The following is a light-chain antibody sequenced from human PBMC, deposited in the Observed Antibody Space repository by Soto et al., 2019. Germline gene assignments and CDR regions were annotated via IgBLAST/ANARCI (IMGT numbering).Light chain of an antibody. J-gene: IGKJ1*01. V-gene: IGKV3-20*01. Sequence: EIVLTQSPVTLSFSPGERATLSCRASQSVSSSYLAWYQQKPGQAPRLLIYGASSRATGIPDRFSGSGSGTDFTLTIRRLEPEDFAVYYCQQYGSSRTFGQGTKV. CDR3: QQYGSSRT. CDR1: QSVSSSY. CDR2: GAS.